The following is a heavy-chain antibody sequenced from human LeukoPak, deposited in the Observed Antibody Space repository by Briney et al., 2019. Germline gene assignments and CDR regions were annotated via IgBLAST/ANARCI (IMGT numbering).Heavy chain of an antibody. CDR2: INHSGSS. V-gene: IGHV4-34*01. J-gene: IGHJ4*02. CDR3: ARPGDSGSYYLAY. CDR1: GGSFTGYY. D-gene: IGHD1-26*01. Sequence: SETLSLTCAVYGGSFTGYYWSWIRQPPGKGLEWIGEINHSGSSNYNPSLKSRVTISVDTSKNQSSLRLTSVTAADTAVYYCARPGDSGSYYLAYWGQGTLVTVSS.